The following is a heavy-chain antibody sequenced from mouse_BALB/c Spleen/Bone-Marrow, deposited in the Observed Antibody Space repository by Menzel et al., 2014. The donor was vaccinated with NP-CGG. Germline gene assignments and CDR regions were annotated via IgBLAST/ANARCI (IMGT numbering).Heavy chain of an antibody. V-gene: IGHV14-3*02. J-gene: IGHJ2*01. Sequence: VQLQQSGAEFVKPGASVKLSCTASGFNIKDTYMHWVKQGPEQGLEWIGRIDPANGNTKYDPKFQSKATITADTSSSTAYLQLSSLTSEDTAVYYCASYVYGYYFDYWGQGTTLTVSS. CDR2: IDPANGNT. CDR3: ASYVYGYYFDY. CDR1: GFNIKDTY. D-gene: IGHD2-2*01.